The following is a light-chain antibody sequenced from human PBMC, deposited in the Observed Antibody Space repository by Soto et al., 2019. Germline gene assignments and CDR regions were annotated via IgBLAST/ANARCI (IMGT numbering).Light chain of an antibody. CDR1: QSVRTY. CDR3: QQRNTWPPIT. V-gene: IGKV3-11*01. J-gene: IGKJ5*01. CDR2: DAS. Sequence: EIVLTQSPVTLSLSPGERATLSCRASQSVRTYLAWYQVKPGQAPRLLIYDASRRASGFPARFSGSGSGTDFTLTLSSLEPEDFALYYCQQRNTWPPITFGQGTRLEIK.